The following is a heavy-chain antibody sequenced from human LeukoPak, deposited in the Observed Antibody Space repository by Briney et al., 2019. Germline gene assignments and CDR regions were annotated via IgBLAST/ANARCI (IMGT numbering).Heavy chain of an antibody. D-gene: IGHD4-23*01. CDR3: VRHDGRSGGTMGALDS. CDR1: GGSISSGSHH. CDR2: IYYSRTT. V-gene: IGHV4-39*01. J-gene: IGHJ4*02. Sequence: SETLSLTCTVSGGSISSGSHHWGWFRQSPGKGLEWSGRIYYSRTTYYNPSLNSRVTISVVTSKNQFSLQLNSVTAADTAVYYCVRHDGRSGGTMGALDSWGQGSLVTVSS.